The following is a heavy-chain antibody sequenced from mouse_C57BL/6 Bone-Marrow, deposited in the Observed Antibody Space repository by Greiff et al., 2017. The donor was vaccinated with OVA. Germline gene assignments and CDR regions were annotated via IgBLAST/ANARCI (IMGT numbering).Heavy chain of an antibody. CDR3: ASHGSGAY. J-gene: IGHJ3*01. Sequence: VKLQESGAELARPGASVKLSCKASGYTFTSYGISWVKQRTGQGLEWIGEIYPRSGNTYYNEKFKGKATLTADKSSSTAYMELRSLTSEDSAVYFCASHGSGAYWGQGTLVTVSA. V-gene: IGHV1-81*01. CDR2: IYPRSGNT. CDR1: GYTFTSYG. D-gene: IGHD1-1*01.